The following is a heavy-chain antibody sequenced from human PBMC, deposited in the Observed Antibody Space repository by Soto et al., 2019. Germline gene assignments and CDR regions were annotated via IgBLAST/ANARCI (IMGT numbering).Heavy chain of an antibody. CDR2: ISGSGGST. J-gene: IGHJ4*02. CDR1: GFTFSSYA. D-gene: IGHD2-21*02. V-gene: IGHV3-23*01. CDR3: AKDRGIVVVTALDY. Sequence: EVQLLESGGGLVQPGGSLRLSCAASGFTFSSYAMSWVRQAPGKGLEWVSAISGSGGSTYYADSVKGRFTISRDNSKNTLYLQMNSLRAEDTAVYYWAKDRGIVVVTALDYWGQGTLVTVSS.